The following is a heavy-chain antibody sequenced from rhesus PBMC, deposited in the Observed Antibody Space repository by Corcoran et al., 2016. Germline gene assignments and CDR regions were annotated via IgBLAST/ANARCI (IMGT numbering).Heavy chain of an antibody. J-gene: IGHJ4*01. CDR1: GFTFSNSW. Sequence: EVQLVESGGGLVQPGGSLRLSCAAAGFTFSNSWMSWFRQVPRKGLEWVGFFKKQTVGGTAAYAESMTGSITISRDYSKNTLYLQMNSLKTEVTAVYYCTRDPSYNFWTGYYKDWGQGVLVTVSS. V-gene: IGHV3S11*01. D-gene: IGHD3-3*01. CDR3: TRDPSYNFWTGYYKD. CDR2: FKKQTVGGTA.